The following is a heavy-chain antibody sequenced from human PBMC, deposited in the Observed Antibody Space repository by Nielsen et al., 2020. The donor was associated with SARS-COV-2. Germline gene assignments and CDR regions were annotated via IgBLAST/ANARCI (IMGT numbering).Heavy chain of an antibody. CDR2: ISSSSSYI. CDR1: GFTFSSYS. V-gene: IGHV3-21*01. J-gene: IGHJ2*01. D-gene: IGHD3-16*01. Sequence: GGSLRLSCAASGFTFSSYSMNWVRQAPGKGLEWVSSISSSSSYIYYADSVKGRFTISRDNAKNSLYLQMNSLRAEDTAVYYCARRSSAGGIRYFDLWGRGTLVTVSS. CDR3: ARRSSAGGIRYFDL.